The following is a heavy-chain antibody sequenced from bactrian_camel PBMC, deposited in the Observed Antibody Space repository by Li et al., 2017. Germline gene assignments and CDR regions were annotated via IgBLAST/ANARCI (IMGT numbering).Heavy chain of an antibody. D-gene: IGHD7*01. CDR2: INSGSGST. CDR3: AAPRFHGSCVAANGYNY. CDR1: GYTSKTKC. V-gene: IGHV3S40*01. J-gene: IGHJ4*01. Sequence: VQLVESGGGSVQAGGSLRLSCAASGYTSKTKCMGWFRQAPGKGLEWVSIINSGSGSTYYADSVKGRFTISRDNARNTLYLQMNSLKPEDTAMYYCAAPRFHGSCVAANGYNYWGQGTQVTVS.